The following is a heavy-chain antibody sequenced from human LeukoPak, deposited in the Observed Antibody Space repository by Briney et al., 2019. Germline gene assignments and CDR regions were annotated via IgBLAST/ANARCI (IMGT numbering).Heavy chain of an antibody. CDR2: INARGDT. Sequence: SETLSLTCAVYGWSFNDYYWNWIRQPPGKGLEWIGEINARGDTNFNPSLKSRVTISVDTSKSQFSLRLTSMIAADTAVYYCARGQVPAARGYNWFDPWGRGTLVIVSS. J-gene: IGHJ5*02. CDR3: ARGQVPAARGYNWFDP. V-gene: IGHV4-34*01. D-gene: IGHD2-2*01. CDR1: GWSFNDYY.